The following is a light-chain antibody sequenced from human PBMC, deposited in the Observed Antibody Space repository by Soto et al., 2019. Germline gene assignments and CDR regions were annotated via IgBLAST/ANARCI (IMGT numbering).Light chain of an antibody. Sequence: DLQMTQSPSSVSASVGDRVTITCRASQGISSWLAWYPQKPGKATKLLIYAASSLQSGVPSRFSCSGSWTDFTLTIMSPQPEDFATFYCQQANSFPVTFGGGTKVEIK. CDR1: QGISSW. V-gene: IGKV1-12*01. J-gene: IGKJ4*01. CDR3: QQANSFPVT. CDR2: AAS.